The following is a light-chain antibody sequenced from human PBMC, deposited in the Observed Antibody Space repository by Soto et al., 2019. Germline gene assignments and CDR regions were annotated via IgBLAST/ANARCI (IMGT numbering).Light chain of an antibody. CDR3: AGWDDSLNGWV. J-gene: IGLJ3*02. Sequence: QSVLTQPPSASGTPGQRVTISCSGSTSNIGSNTVNWYHQVPGTAPKLLIYSNHQRPSGVPDRFSGSKSGTSASLAISGLQSEDEADYYCAGWDDSLNGWVFGGGTQLTVL. CDR2: SNH. V-gene: IGLV1-44*01. CDR1: TSNIGSNT.